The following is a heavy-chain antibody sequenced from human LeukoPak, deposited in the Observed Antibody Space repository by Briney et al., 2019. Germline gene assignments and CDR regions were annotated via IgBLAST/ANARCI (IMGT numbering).Heavy chain of an antibody. Sequence: GGSLRLSCAASGFTFSSYGMHWVRQAPGKGLEWVAVISYDGSNKYYADSVKGRFTISSDNSKNTLYLQMNSLRAEDTAVYYCATGGGWYFDYWGQGTLVTVSS. D-gene: IGHD6-19*01. CDR2: ISYDGSNK. J-gene: IGHJ4*02. CDR3: ATGGGWYFDY. CDR1: GFTFSSYG. V-gene: IGHV3-30*03.